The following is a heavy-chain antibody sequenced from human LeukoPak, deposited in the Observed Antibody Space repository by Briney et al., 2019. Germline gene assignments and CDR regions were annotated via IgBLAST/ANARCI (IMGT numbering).Heavy chain of an antibody. CDR3: AKGETYYYDSSVSCAFDI. J-gene: IGHJ3*02. CDR1: GFTFSSYA. CDR2: ISGSGGSK. D-gene: IGHD3-22*01. Sequence: PGASLSLSCAPSGFTFSSYAMSWVRHAPGEGLEWVSAISGSGGSKYYADTVKGRFTISRDNSKNTLYLQMNSVRDEDTAVYYCAKGETYYYDSSVSCAFDIWGQGTMVSVSS. V-gene: IGHV3-23*01.